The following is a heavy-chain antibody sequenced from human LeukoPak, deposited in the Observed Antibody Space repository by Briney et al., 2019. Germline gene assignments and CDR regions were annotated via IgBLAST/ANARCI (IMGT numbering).Heavy chain of an antibody. D-gene: IGHD1-26*01. Sequence: GASVKVSCKASGGTFSSYAISWVRQAPGQGLEWMGGIIPIFGTANYAQKFQGRVTITADKSTSTAYMELSRLRSDDTAVYYCARSLGWELLLDYWGQGTLVTVSS. V-gene: IGHV1-69*06. CDR3: ARSLGWELLLDY. CDR1: GGTFSSYA. CDR2: IIPIFGTA. J-gene: IGHJ4*02.